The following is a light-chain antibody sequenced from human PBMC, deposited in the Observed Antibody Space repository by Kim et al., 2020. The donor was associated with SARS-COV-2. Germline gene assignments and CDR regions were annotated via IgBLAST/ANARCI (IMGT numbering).Light chain of an antibody. CDR3: QVLERSTLV. CDR1: KLGDIY. Sequence: VSPGQTPNNSRSVYKLGDIYDCGYQQNSGQPPVLVAYQDRKRPAGIHHRVSGSRSRNTATLTFRVTQAMDVADYYCQVLERSTLVFGGGTQLTVL. CDR2: QDR. J-gene: IGLJ2*01. V-gene: IGLV3-1*01.